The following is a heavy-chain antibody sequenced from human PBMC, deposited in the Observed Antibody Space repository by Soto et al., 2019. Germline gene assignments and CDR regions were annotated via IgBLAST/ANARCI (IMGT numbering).Heavy chain of an antibody. CDR2: IKSKTDGGTT. J-gene: IGHJ4*02. CDR3: TTQIQLWERSFDY. CDR1: GFTFSNAW. D-gene: IGHD5-18*01. V-gene: IGHV3-15*01. Sequence: LRLSCAASGFTFSNAWMSWVRQAPGKGLEWVGRIKSKTDGGTTDYAAPVKGRFTISRDDSKNTLYLQMNSLKTEDTAVYYCTTQIQLWERSFDYWGQGTLVTVSS.